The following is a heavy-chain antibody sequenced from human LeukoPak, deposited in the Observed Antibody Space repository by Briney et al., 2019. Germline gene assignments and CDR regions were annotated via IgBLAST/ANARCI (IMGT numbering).Heavy chain of an antibody. V-gene: IGHV1-18*01. CDR3: ARGAYSSSWYEGYFDY. CDR2: ISAYNGNT. J-gene: IGHJ4*02. D-gene: IGHD6-13*01. Sequence: ASVKVSCKASGYTFTSYGISWVRQAPGQGLEWMGWISAYNGNTNYAQKLQGRVTMTTDTSTSTAYMELRSLRSDDTAVYYCARGAYSSSWYEGYFDYWGQGILVTISS. CDR1: GYTFTSYG.